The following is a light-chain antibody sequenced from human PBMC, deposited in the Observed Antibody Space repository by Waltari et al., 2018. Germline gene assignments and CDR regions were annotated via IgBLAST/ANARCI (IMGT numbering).Light chain of an antibody. CDR2: GAS. CDR1: QSISSS. Sequence: EILMMQSPATLSVSPGERATLSCRASQSISSSLAWYQHKPGQAPRLLIYGASTRATGIPARFSGRGSETDFTLTITSLQSEDFAVYYCQQYKIWPSYTFGQGTKLDI. CDR3: QQYKIWPSYT. J-gene: IGKJ2*01. V-gene: IGKV3-15*01.